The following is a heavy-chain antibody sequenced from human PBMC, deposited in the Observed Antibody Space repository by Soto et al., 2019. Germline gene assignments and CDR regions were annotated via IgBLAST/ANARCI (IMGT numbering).Heavy chain of an antibody. CDR3: AKCESAVVVAALGGCYFDY. Sequence: GSLRLSCAASGFTFSSYAMSWVRQAPGKGLEWVSAISGSGGSTYYADSVKGRFTISRDNSKNTLYLQMNSLRAEDTAVYYCAKCESAVVVAALGGCYFDYWGQGTLVTVSS. V-gene: IGHV3-23*01. D-gene: IGHD2-15*01. CDR2: ISGSGGST. CDR1: GFTFSSYA. J-gene: IGHJ4*02.